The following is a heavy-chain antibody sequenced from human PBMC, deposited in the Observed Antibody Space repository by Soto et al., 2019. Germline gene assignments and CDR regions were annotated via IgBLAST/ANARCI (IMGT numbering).Heavy chain of an antibody. V-gene: IGHV4-39*01. Sequence: HLQLQESGPGLVQPSETLSLTCTVSGVSISSHGYFWGWIRQPPGKGLEWIGMISYSGSTYYSPSLKSRVTISADTSKNQLSLRLSSVTAADTAVFHCLNYNSGWKYWGQGTVVTVSS. CDR3: LNYNSGWKY. CDR1: GVSISSHGYF. CDR2: ISYSGST. D-gene: IGHD5-12*01. J-gene: IGHJ4*02.